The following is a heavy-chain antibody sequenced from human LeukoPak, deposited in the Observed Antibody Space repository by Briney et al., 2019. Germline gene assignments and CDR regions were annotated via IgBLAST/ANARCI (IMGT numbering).Heavy chain of an antibody. CDR2: ISGSGGST. CDR3: AKDMITFGGVISYYFDY. V-gene: IGHV3-23*01. CDR1: GFTFSSYA. D-gene: IGHD3-16*02. J-gene: IGHJ4*02. Sequence: GGPLRLSCAASGFTFSSYAMSWVRQAPGKGLEWVSAISGSGGSTYYADSVKGRFTISRDNSKNTLYLQMNSLRAEDTAVYYCAKDMITFGGVISYYFDYWGQGTLVTVSS.